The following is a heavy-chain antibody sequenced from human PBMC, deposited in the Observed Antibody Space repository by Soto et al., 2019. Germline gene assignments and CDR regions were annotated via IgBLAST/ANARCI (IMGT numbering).Heavy chain of an antibody. V-gene: IGHV4-30-4*01. CDR2: IYYSGST. J-gene: IGHJ4*02. CDR1: GEDLNSYY. Sequence: PSETLSLTCAVYGEDLNSYYWSWIRQPPGKGLEWIGYIYYSGSTYYNPSLKSRVTISVDTSKNQFSLKLSSVTAADTAVYYCARGGLYDYWGQGTLVTVSS. CDR3: ARGGLYDY.